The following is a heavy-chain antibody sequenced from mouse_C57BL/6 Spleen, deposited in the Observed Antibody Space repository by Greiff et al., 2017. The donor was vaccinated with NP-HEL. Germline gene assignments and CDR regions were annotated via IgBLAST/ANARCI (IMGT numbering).Heavy chain of an antibody. Sequence: VQLKESGPGLVAPSQSLSITCTVSGFSLTSYAISWVRQPPGKGLEWLGVIWTGGGTNSNSALKSRLSLSKDNSKSQVFLKMNSLQTDDTARYYCARSGLWITTVVAKYFDVWGTGTTVTVSS. V-gene: IGHV2-9-1*01. J-gene: IGHJ1*03. D-gene: IGHD1-1*01. CDR1: GFSLTSYA. CDR2: IWTGGGT. CDR3: ARSGLWITTVVAKYFDV.